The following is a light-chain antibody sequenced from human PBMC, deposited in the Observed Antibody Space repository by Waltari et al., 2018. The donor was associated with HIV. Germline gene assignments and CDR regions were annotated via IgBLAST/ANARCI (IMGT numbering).Light chain of an antibody. CDR3: CSYTGSSTRRPYV. J-gene: IGLJ1*01. Sequence: QSALTQPASVSGSPGQSITIPCTGTRSDVGSYNLVSWYPQHPGKAPKVMIYEGSKRPSGVSNRFSGSKSGNTASLTISGLQAEDEADYYCCSYTGSSTRRPYVFGTGTKVTVL. CDR2: EGS. V-gene: IGLV2-23*01. CDR1: RSDVGSYNL.